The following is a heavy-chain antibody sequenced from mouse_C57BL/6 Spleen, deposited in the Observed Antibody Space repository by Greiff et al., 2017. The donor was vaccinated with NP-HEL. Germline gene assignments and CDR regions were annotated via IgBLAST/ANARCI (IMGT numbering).Heavy chain of an antibody. V-gene: IGHV10-1*01. CDR3: VTDGYYVGFLAMDY. CDR2: IRSKSNNYAT. D-gene: IGHD2-3*01. CDR1: GFSFNTYA. J-gene: IGHJ4*01. Sequence: EAGGGLVQPKGSLKLSCAASGFSFNTYAMNWVRQAPGKGLEWVARIRSKSNNYATYYADSVKDRFTISRDDSESMLYLQMNNLKTEDTAMYYCVTDGYYVGFLAMDYWGQGTSVTVSS.